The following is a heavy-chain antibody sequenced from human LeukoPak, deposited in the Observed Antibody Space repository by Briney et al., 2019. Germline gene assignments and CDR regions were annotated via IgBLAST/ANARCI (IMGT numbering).Heavy chain of an antibody. V-gene: IGHV3-23*01. J-gene: IGHJ4*02. CDR2: ISASGGST. CDR3: AKSLVPAAMCFDF. D-gene: IGHD2-2*01. CDR1: GFTFSSYA. Sequence: PGGSLRLSCAASGFTFSSYAMSWVRQAPGTGLEWVSSISASGGSTYYADSVKGRFTISRDNSKNTLYLQMNSLRAEDTAVYYCAKSLVPAAMCFDFWGQGALVTVSS.